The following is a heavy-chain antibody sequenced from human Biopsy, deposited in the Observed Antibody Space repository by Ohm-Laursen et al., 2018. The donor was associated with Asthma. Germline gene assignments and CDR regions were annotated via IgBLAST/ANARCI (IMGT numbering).Heavy chain of an antibody. D-gene: IGHD5-12*01. CDR1: GYTFTSYY. V-gene: IGHV1-69*13. CDR3: ARGYSGSDRIVYYYSGLEV. CDR2: LIPVLGTP. J-gene: IGHJ6*02. Sequence: GASVKVSCKASGYTFTSYYIHWVRQAPGQGLEWMGGLIPVLGTPDHAQMFEGRVTITADESTSTAYLELSSLRSEDTAVYYCARGYSGSDRIVYYYSGLEVWGQGTTVTVSS.